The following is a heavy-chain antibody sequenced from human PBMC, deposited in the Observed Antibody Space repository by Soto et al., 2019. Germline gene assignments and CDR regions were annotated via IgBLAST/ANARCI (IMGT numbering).Heavy chain of an antibody. V-gene: IGHV1-8*01. CDR2: MNPNSGNT. CDR1: GYTFTSYD. J-gene: IGHJ6*03. Sequence: ASVKVSCKASGYTFTSYDINWVRQATGQGLEWMGWMNPNSGNTGYAQKFQGRVTMNRNTSISTAYMELSSLRSEDTAVYYCARGSRGGWFSVAPSYYIDVWGKGTTVTVSS. CDR3: ARGSRGGWFSVAPSYYIDV. D-gene: IGHD6-19*01.